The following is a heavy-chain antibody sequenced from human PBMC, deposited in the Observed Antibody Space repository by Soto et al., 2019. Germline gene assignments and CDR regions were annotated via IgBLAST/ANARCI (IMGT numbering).Heavy chain of an antibody. Sequence: QVQLQESGPGLVKPSQTLSLTCTVSGGSVSSGGYYWSWIRQHPGTGLEWIGYISYSVRTYYNSTLKRRVTISVDTSKNQFSLILNPMTLADTAVYYCAQGVLHWGQGTLVTVSS. CDR1: GGSVSSGGYY. CDR3: AQGVLH. J-gene: IGHJ4*01. CDR2: ISYSVRT. V-gene: IGHV4-31*03.